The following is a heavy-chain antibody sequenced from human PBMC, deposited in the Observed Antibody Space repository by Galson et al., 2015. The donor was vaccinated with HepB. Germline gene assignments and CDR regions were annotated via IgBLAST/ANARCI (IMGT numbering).Heavy chain of an antibody. CDR2: TYYRSKWYN. J-gene: IGHJ3*02. CDR3: ARDPDMIPGTRNDAFDI. CDR1: GDSVSSNSAA. V-gene: IGHV6-1*01. D-gene: IGHD3-22*01. Sequence: CAISGDSVSSNSAAWNWIRQSPSRGLEWLGRTYYRSKWYNDYAVSVKSRVTINPDTSKNQFSLQLNSVTPEDTAVYYCARDPDMIPGTRNDAFDIWGQGTMVTVSS.